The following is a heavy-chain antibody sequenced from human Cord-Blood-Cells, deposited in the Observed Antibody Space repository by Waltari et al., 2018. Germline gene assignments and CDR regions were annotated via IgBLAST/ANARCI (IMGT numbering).Heavy chain of an antibody. D-gene: IGHD3-10*01. CDR2: ISGSGGST. J-gene: IGHJ6*02. V-gene: IGHV3-23*01. Sequence: EVQLLESGGGLVQHGGSLRLSCAASGFTFSRYALSWVRQAPGKGLAWVSAISGSGGSTYYADSVKGRFTISRDNSKNTLYLQMNSLRAEDTAVYYCAKEHGSGSYYNLFYYYYYGMDVWGQGTTVTVSS. CDR1: GFTFSRYA. CDR3: AKEHGSGSYYNLFYYYYYGMDV.